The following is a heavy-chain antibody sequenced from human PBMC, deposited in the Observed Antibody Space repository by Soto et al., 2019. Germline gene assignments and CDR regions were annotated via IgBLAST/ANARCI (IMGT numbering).Heavy chain of an antibody. CDR3: ARDQVTGTSFYVY. CDR2: IYSGGST. V-gene: IGHV3-66*01. CDR1: GFTVSSNY. Sequence: GGSLRLSCAASGFTVSSNYMSWVRQAPGKGLEWVSVIYSGGSTYYADSVKGRFTISRDNSKNTLYLQMNSLRAEDTAVYYCARDQVTGTSFYVYWGQGTLVTVSS. J-gene: IGHJ4*02. D-gene: IGHD1-7*01.